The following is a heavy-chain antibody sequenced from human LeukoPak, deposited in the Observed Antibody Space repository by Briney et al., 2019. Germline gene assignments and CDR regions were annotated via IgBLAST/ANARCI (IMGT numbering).Heavy chain of an antibody. CDR3: ARDPGYYDSSGYYYEDY. Sequence: ASVKVSCKASGYTLTSYGISWVRQAPGQGLEWMGWISAYNGNTNYAQKLQGRVTMTTDTSTSTAYMELRSLRSDDTAVYYCARDPGYYDSSGYYYEDYWGQGTLVTVSS. CDR1: GYTLTSYG. CDR2: ISAYNGNT. J-gene: IGHJ4*02. D-gene: IGHD3-22*01. V-gene: IGHV1-18*01.